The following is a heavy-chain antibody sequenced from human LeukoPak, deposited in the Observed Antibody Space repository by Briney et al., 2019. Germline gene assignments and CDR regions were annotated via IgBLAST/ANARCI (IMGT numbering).Heavy chain of an antibody. V-gene: IGHV4-34*01. CDR1: GGSFSGYY. CDR2: INHSGST. J-gene: IGHJ6*02. CDR3: AKTPYYYLYGMDV. Sequence: PSETLSLTCAVYGGSFSGYYWSWIRQPPGKGLEWIGEINHSGSTNYNPSLKSRVTISVDTSKNQFSLKLSSVTAADTAVYYCAKTPYYYLYGMDVWGQGTTVTGSS.